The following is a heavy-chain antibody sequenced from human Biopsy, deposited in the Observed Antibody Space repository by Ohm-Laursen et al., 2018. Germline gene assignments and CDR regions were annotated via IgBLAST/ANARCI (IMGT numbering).Heavy chain of an antibody. V-gene: IGHV4-59*12. D-gene: IGHD3-22*01. Sequence: GTLSLTCTLSGDSITRSYWSWIRQSPGKGLEWIGHVFDRGTTNHNPSVRSRVTMSVDTSKKQLSLRLRSVTAADTAVYYCASVVLGPTNDAFDLWGQGTMVVVSS. J-gene: IGHJ3*01. CDR2: VFDRGTT. CDR1: GDSITRSY. CDR3: ASVVLGPTNDAFDL.